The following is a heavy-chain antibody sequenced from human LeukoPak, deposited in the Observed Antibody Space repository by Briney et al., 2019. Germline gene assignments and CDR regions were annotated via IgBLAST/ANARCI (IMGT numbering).Heavy chain of an antibody. J-gene: IGHJ4*02. V-gene: IGHV1-69*13. CDR3: ARGADSGYGPPDGSSSYYFDY. D-gene: IGHD5-12*01. CDR1: GGTFSSYA. CDR2: IIPIFGTA. Sequence: PGASVKVSCKASGGTFSSYAISWVRQAPGQGLDWMGRIIPIFGTANYAQKFQGRVTITADEFTSTAYMELSSLRSEDTAVYYCARGADSGYGPPDGSSSYYFDYWGQGTLVTVSS.